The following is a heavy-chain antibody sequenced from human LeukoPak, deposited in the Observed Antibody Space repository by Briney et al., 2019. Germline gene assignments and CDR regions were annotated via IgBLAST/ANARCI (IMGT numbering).Heavy chain of an antibody. CDR1: GFTFSNAW. Sequence: GGSLRLSCAASGFTFSNAWMNWVRQAPGKGLEWVGRIKSKTDGGTTDYAAPVKGRFTISRDDSKNTLYLQMNSLKTEDTAVYYCTTDSSGWYIPSFDYWGQGTLVTVSS. J-gene: IGHJ4*02. CDR3: TTDSSGWYIPSFDY. V-gene: IGHV3-15*07. CDR2: IKSKTDGGTT. D-gene: IGHD6-19*01.